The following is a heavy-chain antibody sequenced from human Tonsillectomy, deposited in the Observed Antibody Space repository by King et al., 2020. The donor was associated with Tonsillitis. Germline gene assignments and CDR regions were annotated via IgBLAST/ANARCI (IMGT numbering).Heavy chain of an antibody. CDR2: MYYSGTI. CDR3: AGSVCGSFDY. D-gene: IGHD1-26*01. CDR1: GGSISSSDHY. Sequence: LQLQESGPGIVKPSETLSLTCTVSGGSISSSDHYWAWIRQPPGKGLQWIGYMYYSGTIFYNPSLKSRITLSGGTSENRFSLKLGSVTAADTAVYFCAGSVCGSFDYWGKGALVTVSS. J-gene: IGHJ4*02. V-gene: IGHV4-39*01.